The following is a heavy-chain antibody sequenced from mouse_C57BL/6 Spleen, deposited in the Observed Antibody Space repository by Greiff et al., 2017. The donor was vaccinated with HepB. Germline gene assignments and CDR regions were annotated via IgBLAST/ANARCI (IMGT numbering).Heavy chain of an antibody. Sequence: QVQLQQPGAVLVKPGASVNFSCKASGYTFPSYWMHWVTQRPVQGLEWIGMIHPNSGSTNYNEKFKGKATLTVDKSSSTAYMQLSSLTSEDSAVYYCAREGTTVGGDYWGQGTTLTVSS. CDR2: IHPNSGST. CDR1: GYTFPSYW. CDR3: AREGTTVGGDY. V-gene: IGHV1-64*01. J-gene: IGHJ2*01. D-gene: IGHD1-1*01.